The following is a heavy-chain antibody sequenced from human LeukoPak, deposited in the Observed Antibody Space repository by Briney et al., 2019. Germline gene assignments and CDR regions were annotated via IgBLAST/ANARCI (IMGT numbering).Heavy chain of an antibody. CDR3: ARNYGDYVPGY. CDR1: GFTVSSNH. CDR2: IYSGGST. Sequence: PGGSLRLSCAASGFTVSSNHMSWVRQAPGKGLEWVSVIYSGGSTYYADSVKGRFTISRDNSKNTLYLQMNSLRAEDTAVYYCARNYGDYVPGYWGQGTLVTVSS. J-gene: IGHJ4*02. D-gene: IGHD4-17*01. V-gene: IGHV3-66*01.